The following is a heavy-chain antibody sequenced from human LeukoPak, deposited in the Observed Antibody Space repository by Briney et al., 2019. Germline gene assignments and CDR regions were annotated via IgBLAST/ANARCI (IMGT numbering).Heavy chain of an antibody. CDR3: ARGGGSSTDDDFNT. CDR1: GFTFDDYA. V-gene: IGHV3-9*01. J-gene: IGHJ3*02. D-gene: IGHD3-10*01. Sequence: GGSLRLSCGASGFTFDDYAMHWVRQAPGKGLEWVSGISWSGGSVGYADSVKGRFTISRDNTKNSLYLQMNSLRVEDTALYYCARGGGSSTDDDFNTWGQGTMVTVSS. CDR2: ISWSGGSV.